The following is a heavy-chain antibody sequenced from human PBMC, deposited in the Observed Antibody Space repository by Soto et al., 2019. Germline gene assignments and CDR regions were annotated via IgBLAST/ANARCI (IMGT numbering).Heavy chain of an antibody. CDR2: ISGSGKDT. D-gene: IGHD6-6*01. V-gene: IGHV3-21*01. Sequence: GGSLRLSCVASRFDLNSSRMNWVRQAPGKGLEWVASISGSGKDTFYRHSVKGRFAISRDSAGTSLFLRMDSVKVEDTAVYHCARVHLVAGSAFYCAMDVWGPGTAVTVSS. CDR1: RFDLNSSR. J-gene: IGHJ6*02. CDR3: ARVHLVAGSAFYCAMDV.